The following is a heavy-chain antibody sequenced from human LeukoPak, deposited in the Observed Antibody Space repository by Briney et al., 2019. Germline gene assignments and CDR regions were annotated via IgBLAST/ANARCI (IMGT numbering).Heavy chain of an antibody. Sequence: PPETLSLTCTVSGGSISSSSYYWGWIRQPPGKGLEWIGSIYYSGSTYYNPSLKSRVTISVDTSKNQFSLKLSSVTAADTAVYYCARDLVVRGVTDYWGQGTLVTVSS. V-gene: IGHV4-39*07. CDR3: ARDLVVRGVTDY. CDR2: IYYSGST. CDR1: GGSISSSSYY. D-gene: IGHD3-10*01. J-gene: IGHJ4*02.